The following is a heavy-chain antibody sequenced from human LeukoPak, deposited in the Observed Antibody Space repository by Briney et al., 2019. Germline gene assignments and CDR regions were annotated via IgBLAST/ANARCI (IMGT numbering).Heavy chain of an antibody. D-gene: IGHD3-22*01. Sequence: SETLSLTCTVSGGSISSGGYYWSWIRQHPGKGLEWTGYIYYSGSTYYNPSLKSRVTISVDTSKNQFSLKLSSVTAADTAVYYCARTGTDSSGYYPDGLDYWGQGTLVTVSS. CDR2: IYYSGST. V-gene: IGHV4-31*03. CDR3: ARTGTDSSGYYPDGLDY. CDR1: GGSISSGGYY. J-gene: IGHJ4*02.